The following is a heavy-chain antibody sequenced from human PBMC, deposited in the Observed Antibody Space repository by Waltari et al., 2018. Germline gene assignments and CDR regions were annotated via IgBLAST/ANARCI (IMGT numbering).Heavy chain of an antibody. CDR3: ARAYYYDSSGYSDY. V-gene: IGHV1-69*02. CDR1: GGTFSSYT. D-gene: IGHD3-22*01. CDR2: IIPSLGIA. J-gene: IGHJ4*02. Sequence: QVQLVQSGAEVKKPGSSVKVSCKASGGTFSSYTISWVRQAPGQGLEWMGRIIPSLGIANYAQKFQGRVTITADKSTSTAYMELSSLRSEDTAVYYCARAYYYDSSGYSDYWGQGTLVTVSS.